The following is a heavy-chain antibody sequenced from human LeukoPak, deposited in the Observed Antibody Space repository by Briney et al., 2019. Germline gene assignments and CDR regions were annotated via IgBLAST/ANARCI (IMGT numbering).Heavy chain of an antibody. Sequence: SETLSLTCTVSGGSISSGSYYWSWIRQPAGKGLEWIGRIYTSGSTNYNHSLKSRVTISVDTSNDQFSQKLSSGTAADTAVYCCAGSKSSGQTFDIWGQGTMVTVSS. CDR3: AGSKSSGQTFDI. CDR2: IYTSGST. CDR1: GGSISSGSYY. D-gene: IGHD3-22*01. V-gene: IGHV4-61*02. J-gene: IGHJ3*02.